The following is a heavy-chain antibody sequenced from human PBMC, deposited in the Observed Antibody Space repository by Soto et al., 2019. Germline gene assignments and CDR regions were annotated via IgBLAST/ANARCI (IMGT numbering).Heavy chain of an antibody. J-gene: IGHJ4*02. CDR1: GFTFSSYA. V-gene: IGHV3-30-3*01. D-gene: IGHD3-22*01. CDR2: ISYDGSNN. CDR3: AREVYYDSSGYYKGFDY. Sequence: GGSLRLSCAASGFTFSSYAMHWVRQAPGKGLEWVAVISYDGSNNYYADTVKGRFTISRDNSKNTLYLQMNSLRAEDTAVYYCAREVYYDSSGYYKGFDYWGQGTLVTFSS.